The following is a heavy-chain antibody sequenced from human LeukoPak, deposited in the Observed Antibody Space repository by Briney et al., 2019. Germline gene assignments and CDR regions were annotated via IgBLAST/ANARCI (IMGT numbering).Heavy chain of an antibody. V-gene: IGHV3-23*01. Sequence: PGGSLRLSCAASGFTVSSNYMSWVRQAPGKGLEWVSGISGSGGSTYYADSVKGRFTISRDNSKNTLYLQMNSLRADDTAIYYCAKGIELLWFGERFDPWGQGTLVTVSS. D-gene: IGHD3-10*01. J-gene: IGHJ5*02. CDR3: AKGIELLWFGERFDP. CDR1: GFTVSSNY. CDR2: ISGSGGST.